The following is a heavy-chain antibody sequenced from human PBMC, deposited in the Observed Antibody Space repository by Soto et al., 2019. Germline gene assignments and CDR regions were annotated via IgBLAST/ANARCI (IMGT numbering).Heavy chain of an antibody. D-gene: IGHD3-3*01. V-gene: IGHV1-69*13. CDR2: IIPIFGTA. CDR1: GGTFSSYA. CDR3: ARDYRGVVTLWGSYYYYGMDV. Sequence: SVKFSCKASGGTFSSYAISWVRQAPGQGLEWMGGIIPIFGTANYAQKFQGRVTITADESTSTAYMELSSLRSEDTAVYYCARDYRGVVTLWGSYYYYGMDVWGQGTTVTVSS. J-gene: IGHJ6*02.